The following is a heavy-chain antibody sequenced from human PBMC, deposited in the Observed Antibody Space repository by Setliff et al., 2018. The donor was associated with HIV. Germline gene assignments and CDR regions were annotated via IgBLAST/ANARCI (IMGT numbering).Heavy chain of an antibody. Sequence: PSETLSLTCTVSGGSISSHYWSWIRQPAGKGLEWIGRIYTSGNTNYNPSLKSRVTMSVDTSKNQFSLKLSSVTAADTAVYYCARCSNRNYVTNAFDIWGQGTTVTVSS. CDR2: IYTSGNT. D-gene: IGHD1-7*01. CDR1: GGSISSHY. V-gene: IGHV4-4*07. J-gene: IGHJ3*02. CDR3: ARCSNRNYVTNAFDI.